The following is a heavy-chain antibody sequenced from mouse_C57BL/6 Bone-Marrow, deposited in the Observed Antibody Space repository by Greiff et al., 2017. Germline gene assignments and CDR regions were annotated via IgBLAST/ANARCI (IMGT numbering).Heavy chain of an antibody. Sequence: EVQVVESGGGLVKPGGSLKLSCAASGFTFSSYAMSWVRQTPGKRLEWVATISAGGSYTYYPDNVKGRFTITRDNATNNLYLQMSHLKSEDTAMYYCARKLGLGDYWGQGTTLTVSS. CDR2: ISAGGSYT. D-gene: IGHD2-4*01. CDR1: GFTFSSYA. CDR3: ARKLGLGDY. V-gene: IGHV5-4*01. J-gene: IGHJ2*01.